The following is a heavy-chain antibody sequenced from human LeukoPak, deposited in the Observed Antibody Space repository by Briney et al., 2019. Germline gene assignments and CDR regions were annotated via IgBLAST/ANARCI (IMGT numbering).Heavy chain of an antibody. V-gene: IGHV3-21*01. J-gene: IGHJ5*02. CDR3: ARARYSSSPFDP. CDR1: GFIFSSYS. Sequence: PGGSLRLSCAASGFIFSSYSMNWVRQAPGKGLEWVSFISSSSSYLYYADSVKGRFTISRDNAKNSLYLQMNSLRAEDTAVYYCARARYSSSPFDPWGQGTLVTVSS. D-gene: IGHD6-13*01. CDR2: ISSSSSYL.